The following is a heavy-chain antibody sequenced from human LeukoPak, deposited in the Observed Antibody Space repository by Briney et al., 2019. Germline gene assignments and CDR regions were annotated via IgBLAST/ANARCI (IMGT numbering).Heavy chain of an antibody. CDR3: ARTRCSSTSCYLWSSWFDP. CDR2: ISAYNGNT. Sequence: ASVKVSCKASGYTFTSYGISWVRQAPGQGLEWMGRISAYNGNTNYAQKLQGRVTMTTDTSTSTAYMELRSLRSDDTAVYYCARTRCSSTSCYLWSSWFDPWGQGTLVTVSS. V-gene: IGHV1-18*01. CDR1: GYTFTSYG. D-gene: IGHD2-2*01. J-gene: IGHJ5*02.